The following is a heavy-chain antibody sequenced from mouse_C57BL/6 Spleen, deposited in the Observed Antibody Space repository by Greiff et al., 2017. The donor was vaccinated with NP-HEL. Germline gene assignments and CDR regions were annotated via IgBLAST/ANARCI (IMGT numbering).Heavy chain of an antibody. CDR1: GYTFTSYW. CDR2: IYPGSGST. J-gene: IGHJ3*01. D-gene: IGHD2-4*01. CDR3: ARDYDYDEGFAY. V-gene: IGHV1-55*01. Sequence: VQLQQPGAELVKPGASVKMSCKASGYTFTSYWITWVKQRPGQGLEWIGDIYPGSGSTTYNEKFKSKATLTVDKSASTAYLQLSSLTSEDSAVYYCARDYDYDEGFAYWGQGTLVTVSA.